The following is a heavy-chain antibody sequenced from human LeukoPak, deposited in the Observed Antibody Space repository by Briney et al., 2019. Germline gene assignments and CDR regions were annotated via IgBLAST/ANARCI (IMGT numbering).Heavy chain of an antibody. CDR1: GGSISSSSYY. D-gene: IGHD5-18*01. J-gene: IGHJ4*02. CDR2: IYYTGSA. Sequence: SETLSLTCTVPGGSISSSSYYWGWFRQPPGKGLEWIGSIYYTGSAYYNPSLKSRVTMSVDTSKNQFSLRLSSVTAADTAVYSCARHPERYSYFDYWGQGTLVTVSS. V-gene: IGHV4-39*01. CDR3: ARHPERYSYFDY.